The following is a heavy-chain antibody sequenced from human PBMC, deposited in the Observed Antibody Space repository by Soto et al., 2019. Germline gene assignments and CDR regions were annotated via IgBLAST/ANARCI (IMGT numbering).Heavy chain of an antibody. V-gene: IGHV3-23*01. Sequence: PGGSLRLSYAAAGFASGGYATSWDRQAPGKGLESVSAIGCRGGSTYCADSVKCGVTISIDNSRNTLYLQMNCLRAEDTAVYYCAKETPYGSSTSCYFPVPVPFNDCGQVTLVTVSS. CDR3: AKETPYGSSTSCYFPVPVPFND. J-gene: IGHJ4*02. CDR2: IGCRGGST. D-gene: IGHD2-2*01. CDR1: GFASGGYA.